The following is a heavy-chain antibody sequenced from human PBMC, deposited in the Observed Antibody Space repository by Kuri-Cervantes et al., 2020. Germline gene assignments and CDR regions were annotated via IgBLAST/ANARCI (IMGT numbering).Heavy chain of an antibody. D-gene: IGHD3-16*02. CDR1: GGSFSGYY. J-gene: IGHJ4*02. CDR2: INHSGNT. CDR3: ARDLGDYVWGSYRYLGY. V-gene: IGHV4-34*01. Sequence: SETLSLTCAVYGGSFSGYYWSWIRQTPGKGLEWIGEINHSGNTNYNPSLKSRVTISVDMSKNQFSLKLSSVTAADTAVYYCARDLGDYVWGSYRYLGYWGQGTLVTVSS.